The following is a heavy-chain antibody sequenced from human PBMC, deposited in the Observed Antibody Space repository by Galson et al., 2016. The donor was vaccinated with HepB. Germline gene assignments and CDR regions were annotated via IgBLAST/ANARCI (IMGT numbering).Heavy chain of an antibody. D-gene: IGHD3-22*01. CDR1: AGSINNYY. CDR3: ARTSWDSTGNYFDY. CDR2: IHYRGST. J-gene: IGHJ4*02. Sequence: LSLTCTVSAGSINNYYWSWVRQPPGKGLEWIAYIHYRGSTNYNPSLKSRVTMSVDTTKNQFSLKVSSVTAADTAVYYCARTSWDSTGNYFDYWGQGTLVTVFS. V-gene: IGHV4-59*01.